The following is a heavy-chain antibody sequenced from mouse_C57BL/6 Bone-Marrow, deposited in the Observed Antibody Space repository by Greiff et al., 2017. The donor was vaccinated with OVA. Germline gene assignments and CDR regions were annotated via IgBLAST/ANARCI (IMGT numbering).Heavy chain of an antibody. D-gene: IGHD1-1*01. V-gene: IGHV1-22*01. CDR3: AEGGSSLDAMDY. CDR1: GYTFTDYN. CDR2: INPNNGGT. Sequence: EVQLQQSGPELVKPGASVTMSCTASGYTFTDYNMRWVKQRHGKSLEWIGYINPNNGGTSYNPKFKGQATLTVNKSSSTAYMELRSLTAEDSAVYYCAEGGSSLDAMDYWGQGTSVTVSS. J-gene: IGHJ4*01.